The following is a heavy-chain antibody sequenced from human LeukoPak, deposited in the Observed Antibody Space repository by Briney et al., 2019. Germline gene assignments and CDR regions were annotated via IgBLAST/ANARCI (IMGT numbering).Heavy chain of an antibody. CDR1: GGSINTYY. CDR2: IYYSGST. Sequence: SETLSLTCTVSGGSINTYYWSWIRQPPGKGLEWIGYIYYSGSTNYSPSLKSRVTISVDTSKNQFSLKLSTVTAADTAVYYCARLGVRYATSSWWFDPWGQGILVTVSS. D-gene: IGHD6-6*01. J-gene: IGHJ5*02. CDR3: ARLGVRYATSSWWFDP. V-gene: IGHV4-59*08.